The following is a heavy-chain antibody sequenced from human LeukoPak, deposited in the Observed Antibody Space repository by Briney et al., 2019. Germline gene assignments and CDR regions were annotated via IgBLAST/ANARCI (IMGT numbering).Heavy chain of an antibody. Sequence: PSETLSLTCTVSGYSISSGYYWGWIRQPPGKGLEWIGSIYHSGSTYYNPSLKSRVTISVDTSKNQFSLKLSSVTAADTAVYYCARLAITMVRGVIISGYYYYYMEVWGKGTTVTISS. CDR2: IYHSGST. CDR3: ARLAITMVRGVIISGYYYYYMEV. V-gene: IGHV4-38-2*02. D-gene: IGHD3-10*01. CDR1: GYSISSGYY. J-gene: IGHJ6*03.